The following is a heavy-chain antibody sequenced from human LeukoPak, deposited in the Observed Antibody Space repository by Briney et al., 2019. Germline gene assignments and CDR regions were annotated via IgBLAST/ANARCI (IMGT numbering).Heavy chain of an antibody. J-gene: IGHJ4*02. CDR2: ISSSGST. CDR1: GDSFSSYH. CDR3: ARVGRGDHTWGSYYCDH. Sequence: SETLSLTCTVSGDSFSSYHWSWLRQPPGRGLEWIGYISSSGSTSYNPSLKSRVTISVDTSRNQFSLRLNSMTAADTAVYYCARVGRGDHTWGSYYCDHWGQGTLVSVSS. D-gene: IGHD3-16*01. V-gene: IGHV4-59*01.